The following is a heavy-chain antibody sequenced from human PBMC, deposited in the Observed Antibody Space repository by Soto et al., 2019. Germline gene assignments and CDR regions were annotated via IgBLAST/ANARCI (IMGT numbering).Heavy chain of an antibody. CDR1: GFTFSSYG. D-gene: IGHD2-2*02. CDR2: IWYDGSNK. V-gene: IGHV3-33*01. J-gene: IGHJ4*02. Sequence: PGGSLRLSCAASGFTFSSYGMHWVRQAPGKGLEWVAVIWYDGSNKYYADSVKGRFTISRDNSKNTLYLQMNSLRAEDTAVYYCASERSYCSSTGCYKASFDYWGRGTLVTVSS. CDR3: ASERSYCSSTGCYKASFDY.